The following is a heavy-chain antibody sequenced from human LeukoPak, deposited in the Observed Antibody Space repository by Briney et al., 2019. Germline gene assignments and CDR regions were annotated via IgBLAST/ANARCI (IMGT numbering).Heavy chain of an antibody. CDR3: ARGTYYDFWSGYYTPIYFDY. D-gene: IGHD3-3*01. J-gene: IGHJ4*02. Sequence: SETLSLTCAVYGGSFSGYYWSWIRQPPGKGLEWIGEINHSGSTNYNPSLKSRVTISVDTSKNQFSLKLSSVTAADTAVYYGARGTYYDFWSGYYTPIYFDYWGQGTLVTVSS. V-gene: IGHV4-34*01. CDR2: INHSGST. CDR1: GGSFSGYY.